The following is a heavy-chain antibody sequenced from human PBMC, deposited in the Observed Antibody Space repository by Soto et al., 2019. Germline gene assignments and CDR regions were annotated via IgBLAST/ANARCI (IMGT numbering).Heavy chain of an antibody. CDR3: ARVIGGWYYFDY. Sequence: ASVKVSSKASGYAFTSYGISCVRQAPGQGLEWMGWINAGNGNTKYSQKFQGRVTITRDTSASTAYMELSSLRSEDTAVYYCARVIGGWYYFDYWGQGTLVTVSS. D-gene: IGHD6-19*01. CDR2: INAGNGNT. V-gene: IGHV1-3*01. CDR1: GYAFTSYG. J-gene: IGHJ4*02.